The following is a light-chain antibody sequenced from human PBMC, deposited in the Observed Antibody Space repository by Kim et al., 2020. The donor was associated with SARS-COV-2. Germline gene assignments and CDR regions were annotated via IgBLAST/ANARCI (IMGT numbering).Light chain of an antibody. J-gene: IGLJ2*01. CDR1: SSDVGGYHY. Sequence: GQSITISCTGTSSDVGGYHYVSWYQQHPGKAPKLMIYDVSKRPSGVSNRFSGSKSGNTASLTISGLQAEDEADYYCSSYTSSSTVVFGGGTQLTVL. CDR2: DVS. V-gene: IGLV2-14*04. CDR3: SSYTSSSTVV.